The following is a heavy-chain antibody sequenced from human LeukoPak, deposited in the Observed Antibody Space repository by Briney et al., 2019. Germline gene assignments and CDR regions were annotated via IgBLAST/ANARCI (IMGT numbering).Heavy chain of an antibody. CDR2: INPSGGST. D-gene: IGHD2-8*01. Sequence: ASVKVSCKASGYTFTSYYMHWVRQAPGQGLERMGIINPSGGSTSYAQKFQGRVTMTRDTSTSTVYMELSSLRSEDTAVYYCAREEPPRHQDIVLMVYAMIGGMDVWGQGTTVTVSS. J-gene: IGHJ6*02. V-gene: IGHV1-46*01. CDR1: GYTFTSYY. CDR3: AREEPPRHQDIVLMVYAMIGGMDV.